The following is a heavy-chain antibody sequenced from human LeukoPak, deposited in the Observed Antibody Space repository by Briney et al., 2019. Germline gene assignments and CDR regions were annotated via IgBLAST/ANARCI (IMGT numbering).Heavy chain of an antibody. V-gene: IGHV4-59*01. J-gene: IGHJ4*02. CDR3: ATAGPISGRHNYFDS. CDR2: IYYSGST. CDR1: GGFITGSY. D-gene: IGHD3-10*01. Sequence: KPSETLSLTCTVSGGFITGSYWSWLRQPPGKGLEYIGYIYYSGSTNYNPSLKSRVTISVDTSKNQFTLKLTSVTAADTAVYYCATAGPISGRHNYFDSWGQGTLVTVSS.